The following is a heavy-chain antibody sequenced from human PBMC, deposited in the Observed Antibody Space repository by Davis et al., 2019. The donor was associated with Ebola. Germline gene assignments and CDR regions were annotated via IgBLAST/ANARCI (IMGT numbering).Heavy chain of an antibody. CDR1: GYTFTSYD. CDR3: ATYEGGDGYSPTDY. Sequence: ASVKVSCKASGYTFTSYDINWVRQATGQGLEWMGWMNPNSGNTGYAQKFQGRVTMTRNTSISTAYMELSSLRSEDTAVYYCATYEGGDGYSPTDYWGQGTLVTVSS. CDR2: MNPNSGNT. D-gene: IGHD5-24*01. J-gene: IGHJ4*02. V-gene: IGHV1-8*01.